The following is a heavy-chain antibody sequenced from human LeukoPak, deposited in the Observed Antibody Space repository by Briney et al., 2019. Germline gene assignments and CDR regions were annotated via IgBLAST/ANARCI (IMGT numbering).Heavy chain of an antibody. CDR2: IYYSGST. V-gene: IGHV4-31*03. J-gene: IGHJ4*02. D-gene: IGHD6-13*01. Sequence: PSETLSLTCTVSGGSISSGGYYWSWIRQHPGKGLEWIGYIYYSGSTYYNPSLKSRVTISVDTSKNQFSLKLSSVTAADTAVYYCARGAEGSSWYYGRYFDHWGQGTLVTVSS. CDR3: ARGAEGSSWYYGRYFDH. CDR1: GGSISSGGYY.